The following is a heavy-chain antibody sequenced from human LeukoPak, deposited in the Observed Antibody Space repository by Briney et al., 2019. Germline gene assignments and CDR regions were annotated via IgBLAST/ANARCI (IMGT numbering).Heavy chain of an antibody. CDR2: IYSGGNT. Sequence: PGGSLRLSCAVSGFTVSGTYMSWVRQAPGKGLEWVSVIYSGGNTYYSDSVKGRFAISRDNSKNTLYLQMNSLRAEDTAVYYCARDTRLMVQGVPPYYYYYMDVWGKGTTVTVSS. D-gene: IGHD3-10*01. CDR3: ARDTRLMVQGVPPYYYYYMDV. CDR1: GFTVSGTY. J-gene: IGHJ6*03. V-gene: IGHV3-66*01.